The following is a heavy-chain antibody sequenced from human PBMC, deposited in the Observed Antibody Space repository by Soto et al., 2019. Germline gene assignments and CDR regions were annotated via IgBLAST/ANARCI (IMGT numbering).Heavy chain of an antibody. CDR2: IIPIFGTA. Sequence: QVQLVQSGAEVKKPGSSVKVSCKASGGTFSSYAISWVRQAPGQGLEWMGGIIPIFGTADYAQTFQGRVTITAGESTSTAYMELSSLGSEDTAVYYCASHTGSSPEGRYYYGMDVWGQGTTVTVSS. V-gene: IGHV1-69*12. CDR1: GGTFSSYA. CDR3: ASHTGSSPEGRYYYGMDV. J-gene: IGHJ6*02. D-gene: IGHD1-26*01.